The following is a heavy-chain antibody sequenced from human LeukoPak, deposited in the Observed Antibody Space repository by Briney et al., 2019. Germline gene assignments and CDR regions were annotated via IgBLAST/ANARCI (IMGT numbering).Heavy chain of an antibody. CDR3: ATFRTSYSGSYDYFDN. Sequence: PGGSLRLSCAASGFTFSSYSMDWARQAPGKGLEWVSSITSSSSYIYYADSVKGRFTTSRDNAKNALYLQMNSLRAEDTAVYYCATFRTSYSGSYDYFDNWGQGTLVTVSS. V-gene: IGHV3-21*01. CDR1: GFTFSSYS. CDR2: ITSSSSYI. J-gene: IGHJ4*02. D-gene: IGHD1-26*01.